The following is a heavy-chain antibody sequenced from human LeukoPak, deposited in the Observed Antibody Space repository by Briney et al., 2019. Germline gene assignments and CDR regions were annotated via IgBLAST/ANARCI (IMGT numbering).Heavy chain of an antibody. CDR2: IYYSGRT. Sequence: SETLSLTCTVSGGSISSHNWSWIRQPPAKGLERIGYIYYSGRTNYNPSLKNRVTMSVDTSKNQFSLKLSSVTAADTAVYYCARGGRVGATQGPFDYWGRGTLVTVSS. J-gene: IGHJ4*02. CDR3: ARGGRVGATQGPFDY. D-gene: IGHD1-26*01. CDR1: GGSISSHN. V-gene: IGHV4-59*11.